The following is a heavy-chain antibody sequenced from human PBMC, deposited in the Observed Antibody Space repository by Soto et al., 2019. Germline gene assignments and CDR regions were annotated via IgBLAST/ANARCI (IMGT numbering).Heavy chain of an antibody. D-gene: IGHD2-15*01. J-gene: IGHJ4*02. CDR2: MYTGGST. V-gene: IGHV4-4*07. Sequence: QVQLQESGPGLVKPSETLPLTCKVASGSVSNYYWSWIRQPAGKGLEWIGRMYTGGSTNYNPSLKSRVTMSVDTSKNQFSLRLTSVTGADTAVYYCARASVGPPGGGSWTMPFDSWGRGTLVTVSS. CDR1: SGSVSNYY. CDR3: ARASVGPPGGGSWTMPFDS.